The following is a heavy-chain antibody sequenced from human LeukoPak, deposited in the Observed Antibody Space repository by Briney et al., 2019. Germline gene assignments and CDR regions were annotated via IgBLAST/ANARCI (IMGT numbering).Heavy chain of an antibody. CDR2: IKQDGSEK. Sequence: GGSLRLSCAASGFTFSSYCMSWVRPAPGKGLEWVANIKQDGSEKSYVDSVKGRFTISSDNAKNSLYLQMNSLSAEDTAVYYCARSRQTTGYWGQGTLVTVSS. V-gene: IGHV3-7*01. J-gene: IGHJ4*02. CDR3: ARSRQTTGY. D-gene: IGHD1-1*01. CDR1: GFTFSSYC.